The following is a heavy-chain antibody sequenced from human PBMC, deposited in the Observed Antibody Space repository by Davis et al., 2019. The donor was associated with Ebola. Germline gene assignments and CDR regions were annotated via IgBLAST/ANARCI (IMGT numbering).Heavy chain of an antibody. CDR3: AGDSDDYSFDY. D-gene: IGHD4-11*01. Sequence: GESLKISCVVSGFTFSTHHMDLVRQAPGKGLEWVSAISGSGGSTFYADSVKGRFTISRDNSKNTLYLQMNSLRPEDTAVYYCAGDSDDYSFDYWGQGTLVTVSS. J-gene: IGHJ4*02. CDR1: GFTFSTHH. V-gene: IGHV3-23*01. CDR2: ISGSGGST.